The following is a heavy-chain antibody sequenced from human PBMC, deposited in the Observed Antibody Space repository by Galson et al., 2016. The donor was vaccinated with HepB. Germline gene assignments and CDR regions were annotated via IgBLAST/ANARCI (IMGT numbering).Heavy chain of an antibody. J-gene: IGHJ4*02. V-gene: IGHV3-74*01. CDR1: GFSSSAYW. D-gene: IGHD1-7*01. CDR2: INPDGTKT. Sequence: SLRLSCAASGFSSSAYWMNWVRQASGKGLVWVSHINPDGTKTAYVDSVKGRFTFSRDNAKNTLSLQMNNLRVEDTAVYYCVRDGMGTTPYDVWGQGTLVTVSS. CDR3: VRDGMGTTPYDV.